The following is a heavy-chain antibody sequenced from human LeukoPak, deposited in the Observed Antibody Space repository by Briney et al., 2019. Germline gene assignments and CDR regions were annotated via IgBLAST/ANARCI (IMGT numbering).Heavy chain of an antibody. CDR3: ARDFGYYYSSGFLWAAFDI. J-gene: IGHJ3*02. D-gene: IGHD3-22*01. V-gene: IGHV4-59*01. CDR1: GGSISSYY. Sequence: PSGTLSRNCTVPGGSISSYYWSWIRQPPGKGLEWIGYVYYSGSTNYNPSLKSRVTISVDRSKNQFSLNLSSVAGADTAFYYCARDFGYYYSSGFLWAAFDIWGQGTMVTVSS. CDR2: VYYSGST.